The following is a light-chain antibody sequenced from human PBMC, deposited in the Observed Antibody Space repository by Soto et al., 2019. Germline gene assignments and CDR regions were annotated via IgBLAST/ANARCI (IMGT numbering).Light chain of an antibody. CDR2: KGS. CDR1: QSISTW. V-gene: IGKV1-5*03. CDR3: QQYHTYSA. J-gene: IGKJ1*01. Sequence: DIQVTQSPSTLSASVGDRVTITCRASQSISTWLAWYQQKPGKAPKLLIHKGSTLESGAPSRFSGSGSGTEFTLTISSLQPDDFATYYCQQYHTYSAFGQGTKVEIK.